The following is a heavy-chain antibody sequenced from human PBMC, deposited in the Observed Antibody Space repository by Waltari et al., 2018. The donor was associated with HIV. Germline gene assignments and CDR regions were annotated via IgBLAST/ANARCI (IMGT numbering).Heavy chain of an antibody. Sequence: QVRLQESGPGLVKPSETLSLTCGVSGYSLLGAYSWAWIRLSPGQGLEWIGSIYHRGNTYYNPSLKSRVMMSVDTSKNQFSLKVNSVSAADTAVYYCAREAKGIAARTYNYYYYSMDVWGQGTTVIVSS. V-gene: IGHV4-38-2*02. CDR3: AREAKGIAARTYNYYYYSMDV. CDR1: GYSLLGAYS. D-gene: IGHD6-13*01. CDR2: IYHRGNT. J-gene: IGHJ6*02.